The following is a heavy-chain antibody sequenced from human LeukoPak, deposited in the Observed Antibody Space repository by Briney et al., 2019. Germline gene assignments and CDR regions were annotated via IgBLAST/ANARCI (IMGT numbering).Heavy chain of an antibody. CDR3: ARDQYSTSWYGAFDY. CDR1: GGSISSYY. V-gene: IGHV4-59*01. CDR2: IYYSGST. D-gene: IGHD6-13*01. J-gene: IGHJ4*02. Sequence: SETLSLTCTVSGGSISSYYWSWIRQPPGKGLEWIGYIYYSGSTNYNPSLNRRVTISVDTSKNQFSLRLSSVTAADTAVYYCARDQYSTSWYGAFDYWAREPWSPSPQ.